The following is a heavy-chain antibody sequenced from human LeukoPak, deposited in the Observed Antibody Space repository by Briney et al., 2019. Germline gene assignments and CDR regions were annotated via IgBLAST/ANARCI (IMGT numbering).Heavy chain of an antibody. CDR3: AREVMDNLRFDY. CDR1: GFTFSSYE. V-gene: IGHV3-48*03. J-gene: IGHJ4*02. CDR2: ISSSGSTI. Sequence: PGGSLRLSCAASGFTFSSYEMNWVRQAPGKGLEWVSYISSSGSTIYYADSVKGRFTISRDNAKNSLYLQMNSLRAEDTAVYYCAREVMDNLRFDYWGQGTLVTVSS. D-gene: IGHD1-14*01.